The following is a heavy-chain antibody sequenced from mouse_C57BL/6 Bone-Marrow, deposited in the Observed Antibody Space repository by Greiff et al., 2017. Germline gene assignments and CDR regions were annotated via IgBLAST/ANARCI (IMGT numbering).Heavy chain of an antibody. Sequence: VQLQQSGAELVRPGASVTLSCKASGYTFTDYEMHWVKQTPVHGLEWIGAIDPETGGTAYNQKFKGKAILTADNSSSTAYMELRSLTSEDSAVYYCTRGSSTIVTHYYAMDYWGHGTSVTVSS. CDR2: IDPETGGT. CDR3: TRGSSTIVTHYYAMDY. J-gene: IGHJ4*01. V-gene: IGHV1-15*01. CDR1: GYTFTDYE. D-gene: IGHD2-5*01.